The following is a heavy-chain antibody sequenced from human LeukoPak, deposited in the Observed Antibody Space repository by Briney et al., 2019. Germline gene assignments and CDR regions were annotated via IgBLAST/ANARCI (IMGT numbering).Heavy chain of an antibody. V-gene: IGHV4-59*08. Sequence: SETLSLTCTVSGGSISSYYWSWIRQPPGKGLEWTGYIYYSGSTNYNPSLKSRVTISVDTSKNQFSLKLSSVTAADTAVYYCARQVVITKAIDYWGQGTLVTVSS. CDR1: GGSISSYY. CDR2: IYYSGST. J-gene: IGHJ4*02. CDR3: ARQVVITKAIDY. D-gene: IGHD3-22*01.